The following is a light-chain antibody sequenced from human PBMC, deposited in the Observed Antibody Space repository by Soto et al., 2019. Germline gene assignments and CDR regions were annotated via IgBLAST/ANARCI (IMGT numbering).Light chain of an antibody. V-gene: IGLV2-11*01. Sequence: QSVLTQPRSVSGSPGQSVTISCTGTSSDVGAYDYVSWYQQHPGKAPKLMIYDVFHRPSGVPDRFSASKSGNTASLTISGLQAEDEADYYCCSYAATYTLVFGGGTKLTVL. CDR3: CSYAATYTLV. J-gene: IGLJ2*01. CDR1: SSDVGAYDY. CDR2: DVF.